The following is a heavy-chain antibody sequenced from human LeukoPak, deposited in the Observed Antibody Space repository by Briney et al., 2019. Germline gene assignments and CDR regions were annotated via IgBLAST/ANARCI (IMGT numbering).Heavy chain of an antibody. J-gene: IGHJ4*02. D-gene: IGHD3-22*01. Sequence: GRSLRLSCAASGFTFSSYAMHWVRQAPGKGLEWVAVISYDGSNKYYADSVKGRFTISRDNPRNMLYMEMNSLRAEDTAVYYCSVMHRYYDGSGYWVQWGQGTLVTVSS. CDR2: ISYDGSNK. CDR3: SVMHRYYDGSGYWVQ. CDR1: GFTFSSYA. V-gene: IGHV3-30*04.